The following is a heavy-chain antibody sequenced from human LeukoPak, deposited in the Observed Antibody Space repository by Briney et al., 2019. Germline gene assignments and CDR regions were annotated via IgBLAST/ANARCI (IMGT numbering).Heavy chain of an antibody. J-gene: IGHJ6*03. Sequence: GASVKVSCKASGYTFTSYGISWVRQAPGQGLEWMGWISAYNGNTNYAQKLQGRVTMTTDTSTSTAYMELRSLRSDDTAVYYCARSPGGYGYYYYMDVWGKGTTVTVSS. V-gene: IGHV1-18*01. CDR1: GYTFTSYG. D-gene: IGHD5-18*01. CDR3: ARSPGGYGYYYYMDV. CDR2: ISAYNGNT.